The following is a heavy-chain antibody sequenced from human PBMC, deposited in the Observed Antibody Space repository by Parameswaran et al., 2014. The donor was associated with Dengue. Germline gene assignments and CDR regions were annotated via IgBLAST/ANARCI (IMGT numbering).Heavy chain of an antibody. V-gene: IGHV5-10-1*01. Sequence: VRQMPGKGLEWMGRIDPSDSYTNYSPSFQGHVTISADKSISTAYLQWSSLKASDTAMYYCAGRLRLGELSPHAFDIWGQGTMVTVSS. CDR3: AGRLRLGELSPHAFDI. CDR2: IDPSDSYT. J-gene: IGHJ3*02. D-gene: IGHD3-16*02.